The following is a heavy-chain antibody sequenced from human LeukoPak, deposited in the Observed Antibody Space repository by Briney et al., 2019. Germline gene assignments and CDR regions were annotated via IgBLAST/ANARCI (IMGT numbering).Heavy chain of an antibody. Sequence: KASETLSLTCTVSGGSISSYYWSWIRQPAGKGLEWIGRIYTTGITNYNPSLKSRVTMSVDTSKNRFSLKLTSVTAADTAVYYCARDGYYYDSSGYYFWGQGTLVTVSS. J-gene: IGHJ4*02. CDR1: GGSISSYY. V-gene: IGHV4-4*07. CDR2: IYTTGIT. D-gene: IGHD3-22*01. CDR3: ARDGYYYDSSGYYF.